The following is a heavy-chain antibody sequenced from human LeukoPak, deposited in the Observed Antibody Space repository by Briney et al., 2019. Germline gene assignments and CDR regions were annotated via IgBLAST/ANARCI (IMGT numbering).Heavy chain of an antibody. CDR3: ARGPSGGNGFSY. D-gene: IGHD2-15*01. CDR2: IKQDGSER. Sequence: GGSLRLSSAASGFTFSSYWMSWVRQAPGKGLEWVTNIKQDGSERYYVDSVKGRFTISRDNAKNSLYLQMNSLRAVDTAVYYCARGPSGGNGFSYWGLGTLVTVSS. CDR1: GFTFSSYW. V-gene: IGHV3-7*04. J-gene: IGHJ4*02.